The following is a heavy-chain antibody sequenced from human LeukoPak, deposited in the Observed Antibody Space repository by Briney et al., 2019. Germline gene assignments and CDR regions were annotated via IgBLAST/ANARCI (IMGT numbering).Heavy chain of an antibody. CDR2: INHSGST. V-gene: IGHV4-34*01. J-gene: IGHJ4*02. CDR1: HGYFSGYY. Sequence: PCETLSLSCVVYHGYFSGYYWSWTRQRQGKGLEWIGEINHSGSTNYNPSLKSRVTISVDTSKNQFSLKLSSVTAADTAVYYCARGTILLYSYGTSGWSYWGQGTLVTVSS. D-gene: IGHD5-18*01. CDR3: ARGTILLYSYGTSGWSY.